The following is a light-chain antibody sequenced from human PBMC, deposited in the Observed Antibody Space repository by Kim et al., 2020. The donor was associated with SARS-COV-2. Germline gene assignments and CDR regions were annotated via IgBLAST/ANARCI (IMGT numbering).Light chain of an antibody. CDR2: AAS. V-gene: IGKV1-27*01. CDR3: QQYNSPPLT. CDR1: QGISNY. J-gene: IGKJ4*01. Sequence: SGGERVTRPCQARQGISNYSAWYQQKPGKVPKLLIYAASKLQSGVPSRFSGSGSGTDFTLTISSLQPEDVATYYCQQYNSPPLTFGGGTKVDIK.